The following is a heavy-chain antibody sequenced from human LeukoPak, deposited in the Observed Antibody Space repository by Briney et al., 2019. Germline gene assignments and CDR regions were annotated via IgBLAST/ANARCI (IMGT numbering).Heavy chain of an antibody. V-gene: IGHV1-2*04. CDR2: INPNSGGT. CDR3: ARDLYGSGSYYYGMDV. J-gene: IGHJ6*02. D-gene: IGHD3-10*01. CDR1: GYTFTGYY. Sequence: ASVKVSCKASGYTFTGYYMHWVRQAPGQGLEWMGWINPNSGGTNYAQKFQGWVTMTRDTSISTAYMELSRLRSDDTAVYYCARDLYGSGSYYYGMDVWGQGTTVTVSS.